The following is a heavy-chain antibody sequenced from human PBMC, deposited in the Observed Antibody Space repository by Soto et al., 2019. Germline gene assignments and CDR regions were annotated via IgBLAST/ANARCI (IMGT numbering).Heavy chain of an antibody. CDR2: ISYDGSNK. CDR3: ARDSSIAAAGSPPGPFDY. Sequence: GGSLRLSCAASGFTFSSYAMHWVRQAPGKGLEWVAVISYDGSNKYYADSVKGRFTISRDNSKNTLYLQMNSLRAEDKAVYYCARDSSIAAAGSPPGPFDYWGQGTLVTVSS. D-gene: IGHD6-13*01. J-gene: IGHJ4*02. V-gene: IGHV3-30-3*01. CDR1: GFTFSSYA.